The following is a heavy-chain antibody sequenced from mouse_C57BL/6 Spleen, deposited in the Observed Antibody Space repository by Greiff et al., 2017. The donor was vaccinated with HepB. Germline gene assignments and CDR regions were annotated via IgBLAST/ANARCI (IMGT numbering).Heavy chain of an antibody. CDR1: GYSITSGYY. CDR3: PRERDSSGYPS. J-gene: IGHJ3*01. CDR2: ISYDGSN. D-gene: IGHD3-2*02. Sequence: EVKLLESGPGLVKPSQSLSLTCSVTGYSITSGYYWNWIRQVPGNKLEWMGDISYDGSNNYNPSLKNRISITRDTSKNQFFLKLNSVTTEATATYYGPRERDSSGYPSWGQGTLVTVSA. V-gene: IGHV3-6*01.